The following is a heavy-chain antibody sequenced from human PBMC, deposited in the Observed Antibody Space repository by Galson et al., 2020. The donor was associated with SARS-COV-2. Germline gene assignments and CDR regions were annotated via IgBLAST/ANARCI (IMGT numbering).Heavy chain of an antibody. CDR3: AKDPIGPLPA. J-gene: IGHJ4*02. Sequence: GGSLRLSCAASGFTFDDYAMHWVRQAPGKGLEWVSGISWNSGSIGYADSVKGRFTISRDNAKNSLYLQMNSLRAEDTALYYCAKDPIGPLPAWGQGTLVTVSS. CDR2: ISWNSGSI. CDR1: GFTFDDYA. V-gene: IGHV3-9*01. D-gene: IGHD2-2*01.